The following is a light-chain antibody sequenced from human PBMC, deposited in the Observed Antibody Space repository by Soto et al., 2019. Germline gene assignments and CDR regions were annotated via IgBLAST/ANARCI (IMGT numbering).Light chain of an antibody. V-gene: IGKV1-39*01. J-gene: IGKJ5*01. Sequence: DIQMTQSPSSLSASVGDRVTITCRASQSINRYLNWYQQKPGKAPKLLIYDASSLQSGVPLRFSGSGSGTDVTLTISSLQPEDSATYYCQQTYSTPSTFGQGTRLDIK. CDR1: QSINRY. CDR2: DAS. CDR3: QQTYSTPST.